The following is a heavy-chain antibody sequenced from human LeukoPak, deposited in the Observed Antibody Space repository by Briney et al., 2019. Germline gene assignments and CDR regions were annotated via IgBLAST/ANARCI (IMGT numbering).Heavy chain of an antibody. CDR3: ARGNGDYVSLFDY. Sequence: GGSLRLSCAASGFTFRSYWMHWVRQAPGKGLLWVARINSDGRSTNYADSVKGRFTISRDNAKNTLNLQMNGLRAEDTALYYCARGNGDYVSLFDYWGQGTLVTVSS. CDR2: INSDGRST. V-gene: IGHV3-74*01. J-gene: IGHJ4*02. CDR1: GFTFRSYW. D-gene: IGHD4-17*01.